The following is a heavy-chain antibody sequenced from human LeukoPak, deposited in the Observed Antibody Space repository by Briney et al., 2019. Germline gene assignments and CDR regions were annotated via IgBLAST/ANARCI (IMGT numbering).Heavy chain of an antibody. CDR2: IYITEST. D-gene: IGHD6-13*01. V-gene: IGHV4-61*02. Sequence: SETLSLTCSVSGGSITTGSSYWAWIRQPAGRGLEWIGRIYITESTNYNPSLKSRVTMSVDTSKNQFSLKLNSVTAADTAVYYCARQNSSWYFDYWGQGTLVTVSS. CDR3: ARQNSSWYFDY. J-gene: IGHJ4*02. CDR1: GGSITTGSSY.